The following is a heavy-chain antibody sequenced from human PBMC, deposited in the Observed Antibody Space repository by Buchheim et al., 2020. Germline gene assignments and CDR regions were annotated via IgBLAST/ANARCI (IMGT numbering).Heavy chain of an antibody. V-gene: IGHV4-59*08. CDR1: GGSISSYY. D-gene: IGHD3-22*01. CDR3: ARLNYYDSSGYSGAYYFDY. CDR2: IYYSGST. Sequence: QVQLQESGPGLVKPSETLSLTCTVSGGSISSYYWSWIRQPPGKGLEWIGYIYYSGSTNYNPPLKSRVTISVDKSKKQFFLKLSSVTAADTAVYYCARLNYYDSSGYSGAYYFDYWGQGTL. J-gene: IGHJ4*02.